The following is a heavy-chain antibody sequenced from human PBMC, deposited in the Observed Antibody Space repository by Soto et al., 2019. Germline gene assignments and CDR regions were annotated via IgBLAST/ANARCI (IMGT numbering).Heavy chain of an antibody. CDR3: ARGAGISIFGVVIMAAFDI. CDR1: GYTFTSYG. CDR2: ISAYNGNT. Sequence: QVQLVQSGAEVKKPGASVKVSCKASGYTFTSYGISWVRQAPGQGLEWMGWISAYNGNTNYEQKLQGRVTITTDTSTSTANMELRSLRSDDTSVYYCARGAGISIFGVVIMAAFDIWGQGTMVTVS. J-gene: IGHJ3*02. V-gene: IGHV1-18*01. D-gene: IGHD3-3*01.